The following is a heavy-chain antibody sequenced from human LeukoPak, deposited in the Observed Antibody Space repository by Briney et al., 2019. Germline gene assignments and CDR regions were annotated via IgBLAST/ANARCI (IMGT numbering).Heavy chain of an antibody. J-gene: IGHJ3*02. D-gene: IGHD1-26*01. CDR3: ARDSGYSGSYFGAFDI. Sequence: PGGSLRLSCAASGFTFSTYGMHWVRQAPGKGLEWVAGISYDESKKYYGDSVKGRFTVSRDNSENTLYLQMNSLRAEDTAVYYCARDSGYSGSYFGAFDIWGQGTMVTVSS. CDR1: GFTFSTYG. V-gene: IGHV3-30*03. CDR2: ISYDESKK.